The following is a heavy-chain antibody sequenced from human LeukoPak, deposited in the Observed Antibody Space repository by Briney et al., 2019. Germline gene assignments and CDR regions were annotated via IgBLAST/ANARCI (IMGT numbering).Heavy chain of an antibody. CDR1: GFTFSSYG. Sequence: GGSLRLSCAASGFTFSSYGMHWVRQAPGKGLEWVAFIRYDGSNKYYADSVKGRFTISRDNSKNTLYLQMNSLRAEDTAVYYCAKILSIAARPGGDYWGQGTLVTVSS. V-gene: IGHV3-30*02. CDR3: AKILSIAARPGGDY. CDR2: IRYDGSNK. D-gene: IGHD6-6*01. J-gene: IGHJ4*02.